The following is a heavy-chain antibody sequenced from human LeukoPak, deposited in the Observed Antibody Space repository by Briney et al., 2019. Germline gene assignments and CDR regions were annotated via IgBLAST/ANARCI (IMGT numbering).Heavy chain of an antibody. CDR3: AREHGYYDSSGYFDY. J-gene: IGHJ4*02. V-gene: IGHV1-46*01. Sequence: ASVKVSCKASGYTFTSYYMHWVRQAPGQGLEWMGIINPSGGSTSYAQKFQGRVTMTRDTSTSTVYMELSSLRSEDTAVYYCAREHGYYDSSGYFDYWGQGTLVTVSS. CDR1: GYTFTSYY. CDR2: INPSGGST. D-gene: IGHD3-22*01.